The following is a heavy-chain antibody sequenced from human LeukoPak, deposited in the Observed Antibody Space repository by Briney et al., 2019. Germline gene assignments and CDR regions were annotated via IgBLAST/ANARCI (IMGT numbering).Heavy chain of an antibody. CDR3: ARRYYDSSGYYYDAFDI. Sequence: SETLSLTCTVSGGSISSYYWSWIRQPPGKGLEWIGYIYYSGSTNYNPSLKSRVTISVDTSKNQFSLKLSSVTAADTAAYYCARRYYDSSGYYYDAFDIWGQGTMSPSLQ. J-gene: IGHJ3*02. CDR1: GGSISSYY. D-gene: IGHD3-22*01. V-gene: IGHV4-59*08. CDR2: IYYSGST.